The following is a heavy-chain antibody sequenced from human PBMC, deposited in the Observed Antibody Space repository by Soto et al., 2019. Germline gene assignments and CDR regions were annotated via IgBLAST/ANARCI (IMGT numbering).Heavy chain of an antibody. J-gene: IGHJ4*02. CDR3: ARDIAAADY. CDR1: GGSISSYY. CDR2: IYYSGST. Sequence: QVQLQESGPGLVKPSETLSLTCTVSGGSISSYYWSWIRQPPGKGLEWIGYIYYSGSTNYNPSLKSRVNISVDTSKNQFSLKLSSVTAADTAVYYCARDIAAADYWGQGTLVTVSS. D-gene: IGHD6-13*01. V-gene: IGHV4-59*01.